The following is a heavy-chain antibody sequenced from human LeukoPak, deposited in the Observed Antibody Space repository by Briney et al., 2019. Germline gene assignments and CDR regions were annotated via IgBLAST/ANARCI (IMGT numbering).Heavy chain of an antibody. D-gene: IGHD2-2*01. Sequence: PGGSLRLSCAASGFTFSSYAMSWVRQAPGKGLEWVSAISGSGGSTYYADSVKGRFTISRDNSKNTLYLQMNSLRAEDTAVYYRAKEKEDCSSTSCHFYYYYGMDVWGQGTTVTVSS. CDR3: AKEKEDCSSTSCHFYYYYGMDV. V-gene: IGHV3-23*01. CDR2: ISGSGGST. CDR1: GFTFSSYA. J-gene: IGHJ6*02.